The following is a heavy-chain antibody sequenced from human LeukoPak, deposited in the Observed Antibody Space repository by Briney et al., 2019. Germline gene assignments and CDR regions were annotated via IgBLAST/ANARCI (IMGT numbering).Heavy chain of an antibody. D-gene: IGHD6-13*01. CDR2: IWYDGSNK. CDR3: ARASSSWYNYFDY. J-gene: IGHJ4*02. CDR1: GFTFSSYS. Sequence: PGRSLRLSCAASGFTFSSYSMHWVRQAPGKGLEWVAVIWYDGSNKYYADSVKGRFTISRDNSKNTLYLQMNSLRAEDTAVYYCARASSSWYNYFDYWGQGTLVTVSS. V-gene: IGHV3-33*01.